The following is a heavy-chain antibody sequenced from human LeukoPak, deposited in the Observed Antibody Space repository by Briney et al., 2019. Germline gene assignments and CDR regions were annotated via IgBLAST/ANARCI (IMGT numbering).Heavy chain of an antibody. CDR1: GGSFSGYY. Sequence: SKTLSLTCAVYGGSFSGYYWSWIRQPPGKGLEWIGEINHSGSTNYNPSLKSRVTISVDTSKNQFSLKLSSVTAADTAVYYCARLGIAAAGPSPYYYYYYMDVWGKGTTVTVSS. D-gene: IGHD6-13*01. CDR3: ARLGIAAAGPSPYYYYYYMDV. J-gene: IGHJ6*03. V-gene: IGHV4-34*01. CDR2: INHSGST.